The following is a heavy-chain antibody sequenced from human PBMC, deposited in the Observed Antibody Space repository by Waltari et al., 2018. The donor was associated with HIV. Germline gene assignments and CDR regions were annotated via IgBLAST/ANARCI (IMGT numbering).Heavy chain of an antibody. J-gene: IGHJ2*01. CDR2: TYYRSKWYN. Sequence: QVQLQQSGPGLVKPSQTLSLTCAISGDSVSSTSAAWNWIRQSPSRGLEWLGRTYYRSKWYNDYAVSVKSRIIVTPDTSENQFSLHLNSVTPEDTAVYYCARAGIVVAHRDWYFDLWGRGTLVTVSS. CDR1: GDSVSSTSAA. D-gene: IGHD2-15*01. V-gene: IGHV6-1*01. CDR3: ARAGIVVAHRDWYFDL.